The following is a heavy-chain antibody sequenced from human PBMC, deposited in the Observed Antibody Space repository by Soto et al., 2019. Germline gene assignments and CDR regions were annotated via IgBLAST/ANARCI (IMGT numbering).Heavy chain of an antibody. CDR1: GFTFSSYG. Sequence: PGGSLRLSCAASGFTFSSYGMHWVRQAPGKGLEWVAVISYDGSNKYYADSVKGRFTISRDNSKNTLYLQMNSLRAEDTAVYYCAKDRIRIVVVTDPDYWGQGTLVTVSS. D-gene: IGHD3-22*01. CDR3: AKDRIRIVVVTDPDY. J-gene: IGHJ4*02. CDR2: ISYDGSNK. V-gene: IGHV3-30*18.